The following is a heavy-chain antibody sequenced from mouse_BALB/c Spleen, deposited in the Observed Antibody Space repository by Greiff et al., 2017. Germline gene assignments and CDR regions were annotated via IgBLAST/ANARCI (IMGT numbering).Heavy chain of an antibody. CDR2: ISSGSSTI. CDR1: GFTFSSFG. Sequence: EVMLVESGGGLVQPGGSRKLSCAASGFTFSSFGMHWVRQAPEKGLEWVAYISSGSSTIYYADTVKGRFTISRDNPKNTLFLQMTSLRSEDTAMYYCARSAWLRYFDVWGAGTTVTVSS. D-gene: IGHD2-2*01. V-gene: IGHV5-17*02. CDR3: ARSAWLRYFDV. J-gene: IGHJ1*01.